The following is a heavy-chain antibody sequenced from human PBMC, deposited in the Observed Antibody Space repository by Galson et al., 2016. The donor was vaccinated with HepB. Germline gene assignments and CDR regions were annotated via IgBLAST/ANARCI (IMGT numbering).Heavy chain of an antibody. Sequence: SLRLSCAASGFSFSIYGMNWVRQAPGKGPEWVAYISSSSSEMSYADSVTGRFTISRDNAKNFLFLQMSGLGAEDTAVYYCVRGGAARPDYWGQGILVTVSS. CDR3: VRGGAARPDY. V-gene: IGHV3-48*01. CDR2: ISSSSSEM. D-gene: IGHD6-6*01. J-gene: IGHJ4*02. CDR1: GFSFSIYG.